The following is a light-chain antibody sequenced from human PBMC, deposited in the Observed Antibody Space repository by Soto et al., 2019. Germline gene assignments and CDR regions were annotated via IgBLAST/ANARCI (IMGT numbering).Light chain of an antibody. V-gene: IGKV1-5*01. CDR1: ENIAPW. J-gene: IGKJ1*01. CDR2: DAS. Sequence: DIQMTQSPSTLSASVGDRVAITCRASENIAPWLAWYQQKPGKAPRLLIYDASSLKTGVPSRSSGSGSGTEFALTISSLQSEDFAVYYCQQYNNWPRTFGQGTQVDIK. CDR3: QQYNNWPRT.